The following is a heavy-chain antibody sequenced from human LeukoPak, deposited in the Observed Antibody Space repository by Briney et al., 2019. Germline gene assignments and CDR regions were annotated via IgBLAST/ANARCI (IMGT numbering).Heavy chain of an antibody. CDR3: AREISGVAAAGDTGWFDS. Sequence: ASVKVSCKASGYTFTSYGISWVRQAPGQGLEWMGWISAYNGNTNYAQKLQGRVTMTTDTSTSTAYMELRSLRSDDTAVYYCAREISGVAAAGDTGWFDSWGQGTLVTVSS. CDR1: GYTFTSYG. CDR2: ISAYNGNT. V-gene: IGHV1-18*01. J-gene: IGHJ5*01. D-gene: IGHD6-13*01.